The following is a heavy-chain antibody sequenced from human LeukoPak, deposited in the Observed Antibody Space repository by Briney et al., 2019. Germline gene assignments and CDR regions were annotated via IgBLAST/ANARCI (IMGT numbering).Heavy chain of an antibody. CDR1: GGSFSGYY. CDR2: INHSGST. V-gene: IGHV4-34*01. CDR3: ARVVFPSRVSDY. D-gene: IGHD2-21*01. Sequence: SETLSLTCAVYGGSFSGYYWSWIRQPPGKGLEWIGEINHSGSTNYNPSLKSRVTISVDTSKNQFSLKLSSVTAADTAVYYCARVVFPSRVSDYWGQGTLVTVSS. J-gene: IGHJ4*02.